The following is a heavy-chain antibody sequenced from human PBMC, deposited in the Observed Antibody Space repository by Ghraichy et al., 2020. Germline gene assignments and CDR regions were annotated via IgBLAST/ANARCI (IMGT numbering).Heavy chain of an antibody. D-gene: IGHD3-22*01. CDR1: GFTFSNYG. J-gene: IGHJ6*02. CDR3: ASDYYDSRGYP. V-gene: IGHV3-30*03. CDR2: ISYDGTYK. Sequence: LSLTCAASGFTFSNYGMNWVRQAPGKGLEWVAVISYDGTYKYYADSLKGRFTISRDNSKNTLYLQMNSLRAEDTAVYYCASDYYDSRGYPWGQGTTVTVSS.